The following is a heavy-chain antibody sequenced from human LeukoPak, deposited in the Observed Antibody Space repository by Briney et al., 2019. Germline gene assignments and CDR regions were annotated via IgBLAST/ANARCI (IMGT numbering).Heavy chain of an antibody. CDR2: ISAYNGNT. D-gene: IGHD3-22*01. CDR3: ASSKNYYDSSGLDY. J-gene: IGHJ4*02. CDR1: GYTFTSYG. V-gene: IGHV1-18*01. Sequence: ASVKVSCTASGYTFTSYGINWVRQAPGQGLEWMGWISAYNGNTNYAQKFQGRVTMTTDTSTATAYMDLRSLRSDDTAVYYCASSKNYYDSSGLDYWGQGTLVTVSS.